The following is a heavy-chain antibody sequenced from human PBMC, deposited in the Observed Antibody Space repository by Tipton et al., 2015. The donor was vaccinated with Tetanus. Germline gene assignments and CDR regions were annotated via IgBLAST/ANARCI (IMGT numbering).Heavy chain of an antibody. V-gene: IGHV4-39*01. CDR3: AGHQSGLVPPFDY. J-gene: IGHJ4*02. CDR1: GASIRGGTFY. Sequence: TLSLTCTVSGASIRGGTFYWGWIRQPPGKGLEWIGNIYDSGDTYYIPSLKSRVTISVDTSTNQFSLTLNSMTAADTGVYYCAGHQSGLVPPFDYWAQGNLVTVPS. D-gene: IGHD3-3*01. CDR2: IYDSGDT.